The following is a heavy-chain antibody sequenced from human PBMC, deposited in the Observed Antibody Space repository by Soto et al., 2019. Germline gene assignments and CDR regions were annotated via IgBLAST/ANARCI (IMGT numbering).Heavy chain of an antibody. Sequence: QVQLVQSGAEVKKPGASVKVSCKASGFTFTSFDYNWVRQATGQGLEWLGWMNPDSGATGYPEGVQGRITLTRDTSKSTVYMELSSLTSEDTAVYYCARGSFFGGDVDYWCQGTLVTVSS. V-gene: IGHV1-8*01. CDR3: ARGSFFGGDVDY. CDR2: MNPDSGAT. D-gene: IGHD2-21*01. CDR1: GFTFTSFD. J-gene: IGHJ4*02.